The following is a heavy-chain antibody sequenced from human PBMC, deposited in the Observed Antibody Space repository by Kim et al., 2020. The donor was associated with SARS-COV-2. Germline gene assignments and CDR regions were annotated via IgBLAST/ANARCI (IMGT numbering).Heavy chain of an antibody. CDR1: GDSVATDF. J-gene: IGHJ6*02. D-gene: IGHD1-1*01. V-gene: IGHV4-59*02. CDR3: ARAHQLAPRGYGMDV. Sequence: SETLSLTCAVSGDSVATDFWTWVRQAPGTGLDLLGYVSYSVGSDSNPNLRGRLTISVDASRTHVSLRLTSLTAADTGVYFCARAHQLAPRGYGMDVWGQGTSVIVSS. CDR2: VSYSVGS.